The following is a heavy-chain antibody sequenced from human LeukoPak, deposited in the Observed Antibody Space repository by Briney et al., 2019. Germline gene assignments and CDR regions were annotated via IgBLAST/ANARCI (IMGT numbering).Heavy chain of an antibody. V-gene: IGHV3-15*01. CDR3: TTEGYCSGGNCYSYDS. CDR2: IKSKTDGGTT. CDR1: GFTFSSAW. J-gene: IGHJ4*02. Sequence: GGSLRLSCAASGFTFSSAWLSWVRQAPGKGLEWVGRIKSKTDGGTTDYAAPVKGRFTISRDDSKNKLFLQMNSLKTEDTAVYYCTTEGYCSGGNCYSYDSWGQGTLVTVSS. D-gene: IGHD2-15*01.